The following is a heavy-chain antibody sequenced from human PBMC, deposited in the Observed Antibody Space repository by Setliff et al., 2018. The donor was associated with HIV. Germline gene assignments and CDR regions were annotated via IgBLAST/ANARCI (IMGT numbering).Heavy chain of an antibody. CDR2: IKQDGSEK. CDR1: GFTLSSYA. D-gene: IGHD3-16*01. Sequence: GSLRLSCAASGFTLSSYAMTWVRQAPGKGLEWVANIKQDGSEKYYVDYVKGRFTISRDDAKNSLYLQMNSLRTEDTAVYYCAKDWGSRLSYSFYYMDVWGKGTTVTVSS. CDR3: AKDWGSRLSYSFYYMDV. V-gene: IGHV3-7*01. J-gene: IGHJ6*03.